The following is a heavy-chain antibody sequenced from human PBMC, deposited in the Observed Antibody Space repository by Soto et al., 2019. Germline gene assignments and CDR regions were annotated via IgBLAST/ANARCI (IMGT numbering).Heavy chain of an antibody. V-gene: IGHV3-33*01. Sequence: QVQLVESGGGVVQPGRSLRLSCAASGFTFSSYGMHWVRQAPGKGLEWVAVIWYDGSNKYYADSVKGRFTISRDNSKNTLYLQMNSLRAEDTAVYYCPREPGSGPEFYFDYWGQGTLVTVSS. J-gene: IGHJ4*02. CDR1: GFTFSSYG. CDR2: IWYDGSNK. D-gene: IGHD3-10*01. CDR3: PREPGSGPEFYFDY.